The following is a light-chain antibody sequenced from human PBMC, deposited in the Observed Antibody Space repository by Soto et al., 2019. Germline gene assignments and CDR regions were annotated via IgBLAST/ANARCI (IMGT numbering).Light chain of an antibody. V-gene: IGLV2-23*02. Sequence: QSVLTQPASVSGSPGQSITISCTGTSSDVGSYNLVSWYQQHPGKAPKLMIYEVSKRPSGVSNRVSGSKSGNTASLTISGLQAEDEADYYCCSYAGSSTFPYVFGTGTKLTVL. J-gene: IGLJ1*01. CDR3: CSYAGSSTFPYV. CDR2: EVS. CDR1: SSDVGSYNL.